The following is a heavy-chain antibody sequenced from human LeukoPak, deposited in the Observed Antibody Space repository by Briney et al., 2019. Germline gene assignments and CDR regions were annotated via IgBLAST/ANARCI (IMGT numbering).Heavy chain of an antibody. J-gene: IGHJ6*03. V-gene: IGHV4-39*01. CDR2: IYYSGST. CDR3: ASPDPIAAAGNPPPMDV. CDR1: GGSISSSSYY. Sequence: SETLSLTCTVSGGSISSSSYYWGWIRQPPGKGLEWIESIYYSGSTYYNPSLKSRVTISVDTSKNQFSLKLSSETAADTAVYYCASPDPIAAAGNPPPMDVWGKGTTVTVSS. D-gene: IGHD6-13*01.